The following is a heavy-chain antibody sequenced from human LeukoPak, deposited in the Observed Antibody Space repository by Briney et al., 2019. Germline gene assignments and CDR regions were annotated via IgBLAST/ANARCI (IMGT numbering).Heavy chain of an antibody. V-gene: IGHV3-30*04. CDR2: ISHDGRSE. D-gene: IGHD2-2*01. CDR3: ARDLRYCSSASCSENGAFDI. J-gene: IGHJ3*02. CDR1: GFILKRYA. Sequence: PGGSLRLSCAASGFILKRYAMHWVRQAPGKGLEWVADISHDGRSEDYADSVKGRFTFSRDNSKNTLYLQMNSLRAEDTAVYYCARDLRYCSSASCSENGAFDIWGQGTMVTVSS.